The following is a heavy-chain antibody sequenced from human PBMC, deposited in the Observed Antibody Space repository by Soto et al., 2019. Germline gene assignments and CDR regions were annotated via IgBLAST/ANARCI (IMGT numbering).Heavy chain of an antibody. V-gene: IGHV3-15*01. CDR1: GFTFTNAW. CDR3: TTGPNLRPLAAFDI. CDR2: IKSKSDGGTI. J-gene: IGHJ3*02. Sequence: VQLVESGGGLVKPGGSPRLSCAASGFTFTNAWMTWVRQGPGKGLEWVGRIKSKSDGGTIDYAAPVKGRFTISRDDSKNTLYLQMNSLKTEDTAVYYCTTGPNLRPLAAFDIWGQGTVVTVSS.